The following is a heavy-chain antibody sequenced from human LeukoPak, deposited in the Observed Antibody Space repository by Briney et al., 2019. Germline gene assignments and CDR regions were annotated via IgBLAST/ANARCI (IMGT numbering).Heavy chain of an antibody. CDR2: INPKSGVT. CDR3: ARGWGSLYYFDF. D-gene: IGHD3-16*01. J-gene: IGHJ4*02. CDR1: GYTFSDYF. Sequence: ASVKVSCKAFGYTFSDYFVHWVRQAPGQGLEWMGWINPKSGVTKYTQKFQGRVTIVRDTATSTVYMDLSSLTSDDTAVYFCARGWGSLYYFDFWGQGTLVTVSS. V-gene: IGHV1-2*02.